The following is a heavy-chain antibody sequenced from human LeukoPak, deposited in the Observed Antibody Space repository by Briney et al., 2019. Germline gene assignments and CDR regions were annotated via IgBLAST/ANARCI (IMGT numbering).Heavy chain of an antibody. CDR1: GGSISSSSYY. V-gene: IGHV4-39*07. CDR2: IYYSGST. Sequence: PSETLSLTCTVSGGSISSSSYYWGWIRQPPGKGLEWIGSIYYSGSTYYNPSLKSRVTISVDTSKNQFSLKLSSVTAADTAVYYCARVGRYSRYGSGPDNYYYYMDVWGRGTTVTVSS. J-gene: IGHJ6*03. CDR3: ARVGRYSRYGSGPDNYYYYMDV. D-gene: IGHD3-10*01.